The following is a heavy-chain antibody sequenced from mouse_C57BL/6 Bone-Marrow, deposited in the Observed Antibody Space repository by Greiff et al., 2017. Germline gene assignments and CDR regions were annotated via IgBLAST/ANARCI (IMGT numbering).Heavy chain of an antibody. CDR1: GYTFTSYW. Sequence: QVQLQQPGAELVKPGASVKVSCKASGYTFTSYWMHWVKQRPGQGLEWIGRIHPSDSDTNYNQKFKGKATLTVDKSSSTAYMQLSSLTSEDSAVYYCAMEQSYYDYAWFAYWGQGTLVTVSA. D-gene: IGHD2-4*01. CDR3: AMEQSYYDYAWFAY. V-gene: IGHV1-74*01. J-gene: IGHJ3*01. CDR2: IHPSDSDT.